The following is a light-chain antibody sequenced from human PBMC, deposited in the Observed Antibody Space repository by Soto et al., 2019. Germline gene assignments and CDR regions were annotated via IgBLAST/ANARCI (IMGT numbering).Light chain of an antibody. CDR3: CSYAPGATLVV. V-gene: IGLV2-14*01. Sequence: QSALTQPASVSGSPGQSITISCTGASNDVGNYNYVSWYQQHAGKAPKLMIYAVTNRPSGVSDRFSGTKSGNTASLTISGLHAEDEADYYCCSYAPGATLVVCGTGTKLTVL. CDR2: AVT. CDR1: SNDVGNYNY. J-gene: IGLJ1*01.